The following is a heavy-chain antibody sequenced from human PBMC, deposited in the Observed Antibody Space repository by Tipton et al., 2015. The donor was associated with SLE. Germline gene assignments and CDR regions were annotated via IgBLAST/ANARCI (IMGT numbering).Heavy chain of an antibody. D-gene: IGHD1-26*01. CDR1: GGSISSYY. CDR2: INHSGST. J-gene: IGHJ4*02. Sequence: TLSLTCTVSGGSISSYYWSWIRQPPGKGLEWIGEINHSGSTNYNPSLKSRVTISVDTSKNQFSLKLSSVTAADTAVYYCASLVGATTPFDYWGQGTLVTVSS. V-gene: IGHV4-34*01. CDR3: ASLVGATTPFDY.